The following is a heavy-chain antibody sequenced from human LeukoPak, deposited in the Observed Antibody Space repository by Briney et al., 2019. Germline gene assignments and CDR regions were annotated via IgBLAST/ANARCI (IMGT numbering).Heavy chain of an antibody. CDR2: TNTDGSST. V-gene: IGHV3-74*01. D-gene: IGHD3-22*01. Sequence: QPGGSLRLSCEASGFTFSHIWMHWVRQAPGKGLVWVSRTNTDGSSTNYMDSVKGRFTISRDNAKNTIYLQMNSLRAEDTAVYCCVPSDSSGLDWGQGTLVTVSS. J-gene: IGHJ4*02. CDR1: GFTFSHIW. CDR3: VPSDSSGLD.